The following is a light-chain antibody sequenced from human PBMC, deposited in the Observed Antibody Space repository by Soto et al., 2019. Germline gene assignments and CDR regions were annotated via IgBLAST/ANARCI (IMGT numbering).Light chain of an antibody. CDR3: SSYTSAGTHVV. J-gene: IGLJ2*01. V-gene: IGLV2-14*03. CDR2: DVT. CDR1: TSDVGSYNY. Sequence: QSALTQPASVSGSPGQSITISCTGTTSDVGSYNYVSWYQQHPDKAPKLMIYDVTTRPSGVSNRFSGSKSGNTASLNIAGLQAEDEADYYCSSYTSAGTHVVFGGGTKLTVL.